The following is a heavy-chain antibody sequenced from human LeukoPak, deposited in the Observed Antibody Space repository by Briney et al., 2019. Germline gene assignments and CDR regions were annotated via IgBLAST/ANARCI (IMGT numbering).Heavy chain of an antibody. Sequence: WASVKVSCKASGYTFTSYYMHWVRQAPGQGLEWMGIINPSGGSTSYAQKFQGRVTMTRDTSTSTVYMELSSLRSEDTAVYYCARDSSSGYYFPLNWFDPWGRGTLVTVSS. CDR2: INPSGGST. D-gene: IGHD3-22*01. CDR1: GYTFTSYY. J-gene: IGHJ5*02. CDR3: ARDSSSGYYFPLNWFDP. V-gene: IGHV1-46*01.